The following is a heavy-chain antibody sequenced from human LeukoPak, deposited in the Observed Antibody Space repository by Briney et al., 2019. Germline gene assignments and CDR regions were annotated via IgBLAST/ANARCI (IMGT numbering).Heavy chain of an antibody. D-gene: IGHD3-10*01. J-gene: IGHJ4*02. V-gene: IGHV4-39*07. CDR3: ARVRYGSSNYFDY. CDR2: IYYTGKT. Sequence: SETLSLTCTVSGGSISSSSYYWGWIRQPPGKGLEWIGSIYYTGKTYNNPSPKSRVTISVDKSKNQFSLRLSSVTAADTAVYYCARVRYGSSNYFDYWGQGTLVTVSS. CDR1: GGSISSSSYY.